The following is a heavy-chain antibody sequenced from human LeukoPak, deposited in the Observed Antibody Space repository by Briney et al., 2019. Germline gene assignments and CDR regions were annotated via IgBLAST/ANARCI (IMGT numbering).Heavy chain of an antibody. J-gene: IGHJ5*01. Sequence: GGSLRLSCVASGFTFSNYGMSWVRQAPGKGLEWVSSLSNSGIGVYYADSVKGRFTISRDNSKNTLYVQMNSLRVEDTAVYYCAKLSLTNIMIRGNWFDSWGQGTLVTVSS. CDR2: LSNSGIGV. CDR1: GFTFSNYG. V-gene: IGHV3-23*01. D-gene: IGHD3-16*01. CDR3: AKLSLTNIMIRGNWFDS.